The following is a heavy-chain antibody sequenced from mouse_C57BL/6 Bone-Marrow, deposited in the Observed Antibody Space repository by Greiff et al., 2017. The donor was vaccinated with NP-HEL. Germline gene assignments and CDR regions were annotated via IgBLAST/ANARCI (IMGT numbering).Heavy chain of an antibody. CDR1: GYTFTSYG. Sequence: QVQLKESGAELARPGASVKLSCKASGYTFTSYGISWVKQRTGQGLEWIGEIYPRSGNTYYNEKFKGKATLTADKSSSTAYMELRSLTSEDSAVYFCARRKGSFDFDYWGQGTTLTVSS. J-gene: IGHJ2*01. CDR3: ARRKGSFDFDY. CDR2: IYPRSGNT. V-gene: IGHV1-81*01.